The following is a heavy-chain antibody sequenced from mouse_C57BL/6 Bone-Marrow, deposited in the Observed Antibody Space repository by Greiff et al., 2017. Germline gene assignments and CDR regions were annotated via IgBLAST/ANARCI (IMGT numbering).Heavy chain of an antibody. CDR3: ARLEFDGSSGDWYFDV. CDR1: GYTFTSYD. D-gene: IGHD1-1*01. V-gene: IGHV1-85*01. Sequence: VKLVASGPELVKPGASVKLSCKASGYTFTSYDINWVKQRPGQGLEWIGWIYPRDGSTKYNEKFKGKATLTVDTSSSTAYMELHSLTSEDSAVYFCARLEFDGSSGDWYFDVWGTGTTVTVSS. CDR2: IYPRDGST. J-gene: IGHJ1*03.